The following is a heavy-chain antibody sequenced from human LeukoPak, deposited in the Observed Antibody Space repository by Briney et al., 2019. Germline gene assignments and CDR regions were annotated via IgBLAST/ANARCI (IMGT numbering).Heavy chain of an antibody. Sequence: PGGSLRLSCAASGFTFDDYAMHWVRQAPGKGLEWVSGISWNSGSIGYADSVKGRFTISRDNAKNSLYLQMNSLRAEDTAVYYRARGMTYYDFWSGSDYFDYWGQGTLVTVSS. CDR1: GFTFDDYA. V-gene: IGHV3-9*01. D-gene: IGHD3-3*01. J-gene: IGHJ4*02. CDR3: ARGMTYYDFWSGSDYFDY. CDR2: ISWNSGSI.